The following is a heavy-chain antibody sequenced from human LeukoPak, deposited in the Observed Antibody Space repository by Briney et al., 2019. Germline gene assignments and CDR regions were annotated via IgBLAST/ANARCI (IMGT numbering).Heavy chain of an antibody. Sequence: GGSLRLSCAASGFTFSSHAMNWVRQAPGKGPEWVSGISGSGATTYYADSVEGRFTISRDNSKNTLYLQMNSLRAEDTAIYYCAKVRYGLGNYDYEEWGQGTLVTVSS. V-gene: IGHV3-23*01. CDR1: GFTFSSHA. CDR3: AKVRYGLGNYDYEE. D-gene: IGHD3-10*01. J-gene: IGHJ4*02. CDR2: ISGSGATT.